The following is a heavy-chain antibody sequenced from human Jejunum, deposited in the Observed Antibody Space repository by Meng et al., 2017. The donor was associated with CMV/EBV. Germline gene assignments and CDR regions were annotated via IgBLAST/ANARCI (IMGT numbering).Heavy chain of an antibody. CDR3: ATFSGYCSSASCYKGAFDM. D-gene: IGHD2-2*02. V-gene: IGHV5-51*01. J-gene: IGHJ3*02. CDR2: SYPGDSET. Sequence: TNYWSGGVRQRHGKGREWMGSSYPGDSETRYSPSCQGQVTSAAYKSITTAYLQWRSLKASDTAIYYCATFSGYCSSASCYKGAFDMWGQGTMVTVSS. CDR1: TNYW.